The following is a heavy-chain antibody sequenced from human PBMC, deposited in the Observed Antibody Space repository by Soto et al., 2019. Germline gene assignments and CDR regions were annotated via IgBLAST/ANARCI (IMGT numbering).Heavy chain of an antibody. V-gene: IGHV4-39*02. CDR3: AREGGSGWYYYDY. D-gene: IGHD6-19*01. Sequence: PSETLSLTCTVSGGSISSSSYYWGWIRQPPGKGLEWIGSIYYSGSTYYNPSLKSRVTISVDTSKNQFSLELSSVSAADTAVYYCAREGGSGWYYYDYWGHGTLVTVSS. CDR2: IYYSGST. J-gene: IGHJ4*01. CDR1: GGSISSSSYY.